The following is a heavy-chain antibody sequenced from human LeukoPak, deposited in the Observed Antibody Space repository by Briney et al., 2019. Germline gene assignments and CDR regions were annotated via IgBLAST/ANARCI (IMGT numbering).Heavy chain of an antibody. CDR2: IIPIVGTA. CDR3: ARGRYDVLTGFFDY. CDR1: GGTFSSYA. Sequence: SVKVSCKASGGTFSSYAISWVRQAPGQGLEWMGGIIPIVGTANYAQKFQGRVTITADESTSTAYMELSSLRSEDTAVYYCARGRYDVLTGFFDYWGQGTLVTVSS. V-gene: IGHV1-69*13. J-gene: IGHJ4*02. D-gene: IGHD3-9*01.